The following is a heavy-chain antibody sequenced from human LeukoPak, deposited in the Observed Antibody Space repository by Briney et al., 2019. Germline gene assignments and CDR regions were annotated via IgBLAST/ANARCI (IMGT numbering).Heavy chain of an antibody. V-gene: IGHV4-59*01. CDR1: GGPISSYY. J-gene: IGHJ4*02. CDR3: ATSVGFGFDY. CDR2: IYYSGST. Sequence: SETLSLTCTVSGGPISSYYWSWIRQPPGKGLEWIGYIYYSGSTNYNPSLKSRVTISVDTSKNQSSLKLSSVTAADTAVYYCATSVGFGFDYWGQGTLVTVSS. D-gene: IGHD3-16*01.